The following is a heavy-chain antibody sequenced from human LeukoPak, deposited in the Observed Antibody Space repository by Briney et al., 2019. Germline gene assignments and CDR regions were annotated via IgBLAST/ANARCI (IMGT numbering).Heavy chain of an antibody. D-gene: IGHD6-13*01. Sequence: PGGSLRLSCAASGFTFSSYWMSWVRQAPGKGLEWVANIKQDGSEKYYVDSVKGRFTISRDNAKNSLYLQMNSLRAEDTAVYYCARDKRAAGPTYNWFDPWGQGTLVTVSS. CDR2: IKQDGSEK. J-gene: IGHJ5*02. V-gene: IGHV3-7*01. CDR3: ARDKRAAGPTYNWFDP. CDR1: GFTFSSYW.